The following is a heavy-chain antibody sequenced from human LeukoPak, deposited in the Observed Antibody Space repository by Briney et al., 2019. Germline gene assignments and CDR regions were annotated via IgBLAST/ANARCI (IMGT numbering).Heavy chain of an antibody. CDR1: GYSFTRYW. J-gene: IGHJ3*02. D-gene: IGHD6-25*01. Sequence: GESLKISCQGSGYSFTRYWIGWVGQMPGKGLGWMGFIFPRDADTRYSPSLQGQVTISADKPVNSAYLQWSSLKDSETAIYYRAIPAEDGLDIWGQGTMVTVSS. CDR2: IFPRDADT. CDR3: AIPAEDGLDI. V-gene: IGHV5-51*04.